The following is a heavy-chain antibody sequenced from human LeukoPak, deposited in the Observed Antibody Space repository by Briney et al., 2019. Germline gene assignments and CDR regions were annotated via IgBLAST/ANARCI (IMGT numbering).Heavy chain of an antibody. V-gene: IGHV4-59*01. D-gene: IGHD3-16*02. J-gene: IGHJ4*02. Sequence: SETLSLTCTVSGGSISSYYWSWIRQPPGKGLEWIGYIYYSGSTNYNPSLKSRVTISVDTSKNQFSLKLCSVTAADTAVYYCAREAHYAWGSYLFDYWGQGTLVTVSS. CDR3: AREAHYAWGSYLFDY. CDR1: GGSISSYY. CDR2: IYYSGST.